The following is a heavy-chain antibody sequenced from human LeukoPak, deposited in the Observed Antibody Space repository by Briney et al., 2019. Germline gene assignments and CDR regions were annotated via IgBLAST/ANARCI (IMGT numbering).Heavy chain of an antibody. V-gene: IGHV5-51*01. CDR1: GYSFTSYW. CDR2: IYPGDSDT. J-gene: IGHJ4*02. D-gene: IGHD3-22*01. CDR3: ARQAGYDSSGYRLDY. Sequence: GESLKISCKGSGYSFTSYWIGWVRQMPGKGLEWMGIIYPGDSDTRYSPSFQGQVTMSADKSISTAYLQWSSLKASDSAMYYCARQAGYDSSGYRLDYWGQGTLVTVSS.